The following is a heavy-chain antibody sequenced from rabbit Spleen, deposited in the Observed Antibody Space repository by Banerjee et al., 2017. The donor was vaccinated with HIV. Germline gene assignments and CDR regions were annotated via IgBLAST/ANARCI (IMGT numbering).Heavy chain of an antibody. CDR1: GFDFSSYYM. D-gene: IGHD4-2*01. CDR2: IDPVFGNT. Sequence: QEQLKESGGGLVQPGGSLKLSCKVSGFDFSSYYMTWVRQAPGKGLEWIGYIDPVFGNTYYATWAKGRFTISKTSSTTVTLQMTSLTAADMATYFCARDAAGREDFNLWGPGTLVTVS. V-gene: IGHV1S45*01. CDR3: ARDAAGREDFNL. J-gene: IGHJ4*01.